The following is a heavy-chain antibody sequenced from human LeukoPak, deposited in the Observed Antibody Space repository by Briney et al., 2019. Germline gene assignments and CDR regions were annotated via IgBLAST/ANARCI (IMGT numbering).Heavy chain of an antibody. CDR2: IGGDGST. J-gene: IGHJ4*02. CDR1: GFTFSSYA. CDR3: AKTFGISSGCDR. D-gene: IGHD6-19*01. V-gene: IGHV3-23*01. Sequence: PGGSLRLSCAASGFTFSSYAISWVRQAPGKGLEWVSTIGGDGSTYYADSVKGRFTISRDNSKNTLYLQMNSLRAEDTAVYYCAKTFGISSGCDRWGQGTLVTVSS.